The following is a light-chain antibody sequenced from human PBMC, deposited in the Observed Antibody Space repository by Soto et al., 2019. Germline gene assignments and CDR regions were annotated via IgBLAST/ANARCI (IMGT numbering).Light chain of an antibody. V-gene: IGKV3-11*01. Sequence: EVLLTQSPATLSFTPGESATLSCRASQPINTYLGWYQQKSGQSPRLLIYDASNRAADIPARFSASGFGTDFTLTISYLKPEDFGTYYYHHRSNWPPEDTFGQGTKLEI. CDR1: QPINTY. CDR3: HHRSNWPPEDT. J-gene: IGKJ2*01. CDR2: DAS.